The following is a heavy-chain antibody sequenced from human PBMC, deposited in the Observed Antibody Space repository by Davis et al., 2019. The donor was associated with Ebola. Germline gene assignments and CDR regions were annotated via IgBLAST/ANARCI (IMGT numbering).Heavy chain of an antibody. CDR2: IKQDGSEK. V-gene: IGHV3-7*01. CDR3: ARVRHYGMGV. Sequence: GGSLRLSCAASGFTVSSNYMSWVRQAPGKGLEWVANIKQDGSEKYYVDSVKGRFTISRDSAKNSLYLQMNSLRAEDTAVYYCARVRHYGMGVWGQGTTVTVSS. CDR1: GFTVSSNY. J-gene: IGHJ6*02.